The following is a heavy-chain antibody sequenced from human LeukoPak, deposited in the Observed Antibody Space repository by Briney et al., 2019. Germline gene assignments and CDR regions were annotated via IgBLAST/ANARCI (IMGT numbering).Heavy chain of an antibody. J-gene: IGHJ4*02. Sequence: SVKVSCKASGGTFSSYAISWVRQAPGQGLEWMGGIIPIFGTANYAQKFQGRATITTDESTSTAYMELSSLRSEDTAVYYCARVAVAGTGVDYWGQGTLVTVSS. CDR2: IIPIFGTA. CDR1: GGTFSSYA. CDR3: ARVAVAGTGVDY. V-gene: IGHV1-69*05. D-gene: IGHD6-19*01.